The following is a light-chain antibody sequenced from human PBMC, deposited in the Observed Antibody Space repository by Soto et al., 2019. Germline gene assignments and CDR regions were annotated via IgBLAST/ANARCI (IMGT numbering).Light chain of an antibody. V-gene: IGKV1-5*03. Sequence: DIQMTQSPSTLSASIGDRVTITCRASQSTTAWLAWYQQKPGKAPKILIYKTSSLESGVPSRFSGRGSGTEFTLTISSLQPDDFATYYCQQYNPYSYSFGQGTKLEIK. CDR2: KTS. CDR1: QSTTAW. J-gene: IGKJ2*03. CDR3: QQYNPYSYS.